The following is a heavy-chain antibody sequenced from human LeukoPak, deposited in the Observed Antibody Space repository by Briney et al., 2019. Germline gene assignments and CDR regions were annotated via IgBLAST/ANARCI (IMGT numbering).Heavy chain of an antibody. J-gene: IGHJ1*01. CDR2: ISASGISI. V-gene: IGHV3-48*03. CDR3: VPPAAGLHRTISTEYFQH. D-gene: IGHD6-13*01. CDR1: GLTFDSYD. Sequence: GRSLRLSCAAAGLTFDSYDMYWVRQSPGKGPGWVSYISASGISIKYADSVKGRFTISRDNAKNLVYLQMDSLRAEDTAVYYCVPPAAGLHRTISTEYFQHWGQGTPVIVSS.